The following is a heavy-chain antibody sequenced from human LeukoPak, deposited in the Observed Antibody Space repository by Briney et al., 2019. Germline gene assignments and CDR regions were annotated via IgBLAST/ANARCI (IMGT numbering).Heavy chain of an antibody. Sequence: GGSLRLSCAASGFTFSSCGFNWVRQAPGKGLEWVSSIGPTGTDRYYADSVRGRFIISRDNAKNSMYLQMDSLRDEDTAVYYCATETIGRHYDYWGQGTLLTVSS. CDR3: ATETIGRHYDY. D-gene: IGHD1-14*01. CDR1: GFTFSSCG. V-gene: IGHV3-21*01. J-gene: IGHJ4*02. CDR2: IGPTGTDR.